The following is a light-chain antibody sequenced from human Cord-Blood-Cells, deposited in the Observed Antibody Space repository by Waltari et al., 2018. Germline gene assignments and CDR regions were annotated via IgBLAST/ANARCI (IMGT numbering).Light chain of an antibody. Sequence: QSALTQPASVSGSPGPSLTLSCTGTSRDVCGYNSVSWYQPHPGKAPKLRIYDVSNRPAGVSNRCSGSKSGNTASLTISGLQAEDEADYYCSSYTSSSTLYVFGTGTKVTVL. CDR2: DVS. CDR1: SRDVCGYNS. V-gene: IGLV2-14*01. J-gene: IGLJ1*01. CDR3: SSYTSSSTLYV.